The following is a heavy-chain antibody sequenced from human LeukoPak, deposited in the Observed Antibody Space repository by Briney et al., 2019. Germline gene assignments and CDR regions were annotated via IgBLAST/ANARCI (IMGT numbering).Heavy chain of an antibody. V-gene: IGHV3-74*01. Sequence: GGSLRLSCAASGFPFSSYWTHWVRQVPGKGLLWVSRINSDGSATIYADSVRGRFTISRDNAKNTLYLQMSGLRVEDTAVYHCASDSPYYGMDVWGQGTTVTVSS. CDR2: INSDGSAT. CDR3: ASDSPYYGMDV. CDR1: GFPFSSYW. J-gene: IGHJ6*02.